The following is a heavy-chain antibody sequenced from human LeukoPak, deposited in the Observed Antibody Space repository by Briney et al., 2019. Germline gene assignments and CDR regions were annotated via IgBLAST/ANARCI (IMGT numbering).Heavy chain of an antibody. CDR2: ISGGGAST. J-gene: IGHJ4*02. CDR3: AKVRSSGWYLDY. CDR1: GFTFSSYA. Sequence: GGSLRLSCAASGFTFSSYAMSWVRQAPGKGLEWVSAISGGGASTYYADSVKGRFTISRDNSKNTLYLQMNSLRAEDTAVYYCAKVRSSGWYLDYWGQGTLVTVSS. D-gene: IGHD6-19*01. V-gene: IGHV3-23*01.